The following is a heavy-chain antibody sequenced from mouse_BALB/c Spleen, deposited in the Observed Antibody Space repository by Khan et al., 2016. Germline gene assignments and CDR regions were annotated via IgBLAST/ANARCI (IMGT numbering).Heavy chain of an antibody. D-gene: IGHD1-3*01. V-gene: IGHV1-5*01. Sequence: EVQRQESGTVLARPGASVKMSCKASGYSFTSYLIHWVKQRPGQGLEWIGDIYPGNSDTRYNQKFKDKAKLTSGTSASTAYMELSSLTNEDSAVYYCTRGGFSSFAYWGQGTLVTVSA. CDR2: IYPGNSDT. CDR3: TRGGFSSFAY. CDR1: GYSFTSYL. J-gene: IGHJ3*01.